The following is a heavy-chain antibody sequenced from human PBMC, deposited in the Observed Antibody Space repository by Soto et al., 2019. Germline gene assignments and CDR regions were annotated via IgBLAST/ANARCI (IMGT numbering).Heavy chain of an antibody. Sequence: QVQLVQSEAEVKKPGASVKVSCKASGYTFTSYDIKWVRQATGQGLEWMGWMNPSTGSTGFAQKFQGRVTMISNTAISTAYLELSSLTSEDTAVYYCARGRLVAGTVDYWGQGTLVTVPS. CDR2: MNPSTGST. CDR1: GYTFTSYD. J-gene: IGHJ4*02. D-gene: IGHD1-7*01. CDR3: ARGRLVAGTVDY. V-gene: IGHV1-8*01.